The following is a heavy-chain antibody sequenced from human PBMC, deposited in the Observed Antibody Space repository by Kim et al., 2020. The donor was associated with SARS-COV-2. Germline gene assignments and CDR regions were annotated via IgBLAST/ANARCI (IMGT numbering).Heavy chain of an antibody. V-gene: IGHV5-51*01. CDR3: ASASVVVPAQNYYYYYGMDV. CDR2: IYPGDSDT. CDR1: GYSFTSYW. J-gene: IGHJ6*02. Sequence: GESLKISCKGSGYSFTSYWIGWVRQMPGKGLEWMGIIYPGDSDTRYSPSFQGQVTISADKSISTAYLQWSSLKASDTAMYYCASASVVVPAQNYYYYYGMDVWGQGTTVTVSS. D-gene: IGHD2-2*01.